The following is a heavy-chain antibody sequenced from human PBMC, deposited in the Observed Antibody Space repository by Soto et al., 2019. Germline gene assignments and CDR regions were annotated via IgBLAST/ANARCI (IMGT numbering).Heavy chain of an antibody. CDR3: ARDWNYIFEY. D-gene: IGHD1-7*01. Sequence: ASVKVSCKASGYTFTSYYMHWVRQAPGQGLEWMGIINPSGGSTSYAQKFQGRVILTTDTSTSTAYMELWSLTSDDTAVYYCARDWNYIFEYWGQGSLVTVSS. J-gene: IGHJ4*02. V-gene: IGHV1-46*01. CDR1: GYTFTSYY. CDR2: INPSGGST.